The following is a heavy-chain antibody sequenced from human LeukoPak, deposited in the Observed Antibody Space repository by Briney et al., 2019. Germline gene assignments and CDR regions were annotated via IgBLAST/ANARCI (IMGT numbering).Heavy chain of an antibody. J-gene: IGHJ3*02. CDR1: GDSVTSGGYF. Sequence: SETLSLTCTVSGDSVTSGGYFWTWIRQYPGKGLEWLRYISNSGTTSYNPSLKSRVSISVDTSNNQFSLRLSSVTTADTAVYYCARDVVVTSSPDAFDIWGQGTMVTVSS. CDR2: ISNSGTT. V-gene: IGHV4-31*03. CDR3: ARDVVVTSSPDAFDI. D-gene: IGHD2-21*02.